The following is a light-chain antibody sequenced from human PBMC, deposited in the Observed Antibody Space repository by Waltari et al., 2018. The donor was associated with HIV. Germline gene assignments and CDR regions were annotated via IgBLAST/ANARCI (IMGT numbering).Light chain of an antibody. CDR1: QSLLRSNGYIY. CDR3: MQALETPLN. V-gene: IGKV2-28*01. CDR2: LGS. J-gene: IGKJ4*01. Sequence: DIVMTQSPVSLFVTPGEPASISCTSSQSLLRSNGYIYLDWYLQKPGQPPQLLIDLGSNRASGVPDRFSASGAARDFTLIMSRVEAEDGGIYYCMQALETPLNFGGGTKVQIK.